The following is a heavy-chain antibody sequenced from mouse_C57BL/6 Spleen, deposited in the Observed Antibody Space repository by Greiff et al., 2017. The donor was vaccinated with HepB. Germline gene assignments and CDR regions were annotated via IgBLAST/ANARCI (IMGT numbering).Heavy chain of an antibody. CDR1: GYSFTGYY. CDR3: ARGDMRFAY. V-gene: IGHV1-42*01. Sequence: VHVKQSGPELVKPGASVKISCKASGYSFTGYYMNWVKQSPEKSLEWIGEINPSTGGTTYNQKFKAKATLTVDKSSSTAYMQLKSLTSEDSAVYYCARGDMRFAYWGQGTLVTVSA. CDR2: INPSTGGT. J-gene: IGHJ3*01. D-gene: IGHD2-3*01.